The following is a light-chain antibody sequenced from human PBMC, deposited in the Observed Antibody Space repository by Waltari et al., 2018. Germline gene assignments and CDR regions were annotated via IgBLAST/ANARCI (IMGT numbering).Light chain of an antibody. CDR1: RSNIGDHS. CDR2: EDN. CDR3: GSWDNSLGAHVL. J-gene: IGLJ2*01. Sequence: QSVLTQPPSVSAAPGQKVAISCSGARSNIGDHSVSWYQQVPGTAPRLLIYEDNERTSGIPDRFSGSKSGTSATLAITGLQTGDEADYYCGSWDNSLGAHVLFGAGTKVTVL. V-gene: IGLV1-51*02.